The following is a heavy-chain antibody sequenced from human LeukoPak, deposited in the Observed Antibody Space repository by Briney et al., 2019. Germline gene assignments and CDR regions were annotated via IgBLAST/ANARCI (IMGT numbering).Heavy chain of an antibody. CDR2: IGVDSVSI. J-gene: IGHJ6*03. Sequence: GGSLRLSCAASGFTFVDYAIHSVRQAPRNGLELDTGIGVDSVSIGYAEAVKGRFPSSRANTNNPLHRQLKSPNTEDTALYYCAKDIQGFGEFFTSYYYSYSMHVWSKGTTATVYS. V-gene: IGHV3-9*01. CDR1: GFTFVDYA. D-gene: IGHD3-10*01. CDR3: AKDIQGFGEFFTSYYYSYSMHV.